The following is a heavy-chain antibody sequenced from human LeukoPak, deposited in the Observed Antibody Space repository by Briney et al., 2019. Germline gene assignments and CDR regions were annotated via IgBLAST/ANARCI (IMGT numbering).Heavy chain of an antibody. CDR3: AREGYSSGWYYFDY. CDR2: IYSSGST. Sequence: PSETLSLTCTVSGGSISSYYWSWIRQPAGKGLEWIGRIYSSGSTNYNPSLKSRVTMSVDTSKNQFSLKLSSVPAADTAVYYCAREGYSSGWYYFDYWGQGTLVTVSS. V-gene: IGHV4-4*07. D-gene: IGHD6-19*01. CDR1: GGSISSYY. J-gene: IGHJ4*02.